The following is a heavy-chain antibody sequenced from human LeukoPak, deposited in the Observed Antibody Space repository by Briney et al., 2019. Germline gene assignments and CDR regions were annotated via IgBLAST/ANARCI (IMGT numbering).Heavy chain of an antibody. D-gene: IGHD3-10*01. V-gene: IGHV3-11*01. Sequence: GGSLRLSCAASGFTFSDYYMSWIRQAPGKGLEWVSYISSSGSTIHYADSVKGRFTISRDNAKNSLYLQMNSLRAEDTAVYYCARDRGFLWFGELSPREDSYYGMDVWGQGTTVTVSS. CDR1: GFTFSDYY. CDR2: ISSSGSTI. J-gene: IGHJ6*02. CDR3: ARDRGFLWFGELSPREDSYYGMDV.